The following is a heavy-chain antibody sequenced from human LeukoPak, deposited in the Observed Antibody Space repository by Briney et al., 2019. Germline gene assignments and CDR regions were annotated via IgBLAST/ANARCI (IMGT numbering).Heavy chain of an antibody. Sequence: GGSLRLSCAASGFTFSNYAMNWVRQAPGKGLEWVSVISGSGTSTSYADSVKGRFTISRDNSKNTLYLQMNSLRAEDTAVYYCARSIFGVVIELDYYGMDVWGQGTTVTVSS. CDR1: GFTFSNYA. CDR2: ISGSGTST. CDR3: ARSIFGVVIELDYYGMDV. V-gene: IGHV3-23*01. D-gene: IGHD3-3*01. J-gene: IGHJ6*02.